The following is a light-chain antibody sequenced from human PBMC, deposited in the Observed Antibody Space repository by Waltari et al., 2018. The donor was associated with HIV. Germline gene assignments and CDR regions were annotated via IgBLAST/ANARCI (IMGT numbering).Light chain of an antibody. CDR1: NIASQN. V-gene: IGLV3-9*01. Sequence: SYELTQPLSVSVALGQTAKITCGGNNIASQNVHWYQQRPGQAPVLVIYRDNIRPSGIPERFSGSKSGNTAILSISRVQAEDEGDYYCQVWDSSTGVFGGGTNLTVL. CDR3: QVWDSSTGV. J-gene: IGLJ3*02. CDR2: RDN.